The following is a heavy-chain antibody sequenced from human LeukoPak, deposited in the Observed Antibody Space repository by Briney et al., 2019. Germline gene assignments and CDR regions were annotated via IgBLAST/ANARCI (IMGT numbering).Heavy chain of an antibody. CDR3: ARFTSGIAAAGEL. Sequence: PSQTLSLTCTVSGGSISSYYWSCIRQPAGKGLEWLGRIYTSGSTNYNPSLKSRVTMSVDTSKNQFSLKLSSVTAADTAVYYCARFTSGIAAAGELWGQGTLVTVSS. J-gene: IGHJ4*02. CDR1: GGSISSYY. CDR2: IYTSGST. V-gene: IGHV4-4*07. D-gene: IGHD6-13*01.